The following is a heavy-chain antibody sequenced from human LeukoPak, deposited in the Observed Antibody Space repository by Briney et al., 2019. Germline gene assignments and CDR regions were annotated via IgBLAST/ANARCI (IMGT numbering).Heavy chain of an antibody. D-gene: IGHD3-10*01. J-gene: IGHJ2*01. Sequence: GGSLRLSCAASGFTFSSYSINWVRQAPGKGLEWVSSISSSSSHIYYADSVKGRFTISRDNAKNSLYLQMNSLRAEDTAVYYWARAERFRGVLPYGYFDLWGRGTLVTVSS. V-gene: IGHV3-21*01. CDR2: ISSSSSHI. CDR1: GFTFSSYS. CDR3: ARAERFRGVLPYGYFDL.